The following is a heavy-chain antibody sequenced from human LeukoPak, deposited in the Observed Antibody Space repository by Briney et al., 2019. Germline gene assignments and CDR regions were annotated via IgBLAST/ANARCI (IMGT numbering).Heavy chain of an antibody. D-gene: IGHD2-8*01. CDR1: GYTFTGYY. J-gene: IGHJ4*02. CDR2: INPNSGGT. CDR3: ARDDCTNGVCSIDY. V-gene: IGHV1-2*02. Sequence: ASVKVSCKASGYTFTGYYMHWVRQAPGQGLEWMGWINPNSGGTNHAQKFQGRVTMTRDTSISTAYMELSRLRSDDTAVYYCARDDCTNGVCSIDYWGQGTLVTVSS.